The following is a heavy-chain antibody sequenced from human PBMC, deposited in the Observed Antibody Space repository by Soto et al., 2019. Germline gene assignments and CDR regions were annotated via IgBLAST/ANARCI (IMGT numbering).Heavy chain of an antibody. CDR3: ARGLDGYNWNAFDI. Sequence: SETLSLTCTVSGDSVSSGSYYWSWIRQTPGKGLEWIGEIHHSGSTNYNPSLKSRVTISVDTSKNQFSLKLSSVTAADTAVYYCARGLDGYNWNAFDIWGQGTMVTVSS. CDR2: IHHSGST. D-gene: IGHD5-12*01. J-gene: IGHJ3*02. CDR1: GDSVSSGSYY. V-gene: IGHV4-39*07.